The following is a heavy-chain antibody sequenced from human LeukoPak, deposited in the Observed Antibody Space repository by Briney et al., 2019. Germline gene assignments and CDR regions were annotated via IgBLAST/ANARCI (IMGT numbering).Heavy chain of an antibody. V-gene: IGHV4-34*01. CDR2: INHSGST. J-gene: IGHJ4*02. D-gene: IGHD6-13*01. CDR1: GGSFSGYY. CDR3: ARAKQQLVPPPGFDY. Sequence: PSETLSLTCAVYGGSFSGYYWSWIRQPPGKGLEWIGEINHSGSTNYNPSLKCRVTISVDTSKNQFSLKLSSVTAADTAVYYCARAKQQLVPPPGFDYWGQGTLVTVSS.